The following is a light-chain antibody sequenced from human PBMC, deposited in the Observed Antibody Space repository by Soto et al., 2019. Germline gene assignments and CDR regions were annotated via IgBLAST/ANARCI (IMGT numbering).Light chain of an antibody. Sequence: QSALTQPPSASGSPGQSVTISCTGTSSDVGGYNYVSWYQQHPGKAPKLMIDEVSKRPSGVPDRFSGSKSGNTASLTVSGLQAEYEADYYCSSYAGSNNWNFGTGTKLTVL. CDR1: SSDVGGYNY. CDR2: EVS. J-gene: IGLJ1*01. CDR3: SSYAGSNNWN. V-gene: IGLV2-8*01.